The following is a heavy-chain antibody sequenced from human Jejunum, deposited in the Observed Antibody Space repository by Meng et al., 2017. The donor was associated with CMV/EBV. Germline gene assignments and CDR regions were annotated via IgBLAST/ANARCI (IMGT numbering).Heavy chain of an antibody. Sequence: ASGFTFDSYGMPWVRQAPGKGLEWVSFVRYDGSHSYYADSVRGRFTISKDDSKNTLYLLMYSLGAEDTAVYYCAKDRLSGKEAFDIWGQGTVVTVSS. J-gene: IGHJ3*02. V-gene: IGHV3-30*02. D-gene: IGHD3-10*01. CDR2: VRYDGSHS. CDR1: GFTFDSYG. CDR3: AKDRLSGKEAFDI.